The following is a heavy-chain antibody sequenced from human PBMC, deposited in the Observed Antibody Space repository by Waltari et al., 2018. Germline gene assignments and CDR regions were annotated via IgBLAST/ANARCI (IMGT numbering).Heavy chain of an antibody. V-gene: IGHV3-48*04. CDR1: GFTFSRYS. D-gene: IGHD3-22*01. Sequence: EVQLVESGGGLVQPGGSLRLSCAASGFTFSRYSMNWVRQAPGKGLEWVSYLSGSASAIYYADSVKGGFTIPRENAKSSLFLHMTSLRAEDTAVYYCARDRGGDSSGLSPDAFDYWGQGTLVTV. CDR3: ARDRGGDSSGLSPDAFDY. J-gene: IGHJ4*02. CDR2: LSGSASAI.